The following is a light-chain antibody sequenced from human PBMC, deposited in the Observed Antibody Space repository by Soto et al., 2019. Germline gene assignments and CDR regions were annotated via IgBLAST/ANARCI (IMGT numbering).Light chain of an antibody. CDR1: TGAVTSGHY. CDR3: LLSCSGARGYV. CDR2: DTS. J-gene: IGLJ1*01. Sequence: QAVVTQEPSLTVSPGGTVTLTCGSSTGAVTSGHYPYWFQQKPGQAPRTLIYDTSNKHSWTPARFSGSLLGGKAALTLSGAQPEDEAEYYCLLSCSGARGYVFGTGTKLTVL. V-gene: IGLV7-46*01.